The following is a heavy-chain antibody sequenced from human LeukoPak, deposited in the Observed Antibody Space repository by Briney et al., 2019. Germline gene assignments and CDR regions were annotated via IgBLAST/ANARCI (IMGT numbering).Heavy chain of an antibody. CDR2: IKLDGSEK. J-gene: IGHJ4*02. D-gene: IGHD3-3*01. CDR1: GFTFGKYW. V-gene: IGHV3-7*03. Sequence: GGSLRLSCVASGFTFGKYWMSWVRQAPGKGLEWVANIKLDGSEKNYVDSVKGRFTISRDNTKNSLYLQMNSLSAEDTAVFYCARDQYDTWSRRGNFDSWGQGTLVIVSS. CDR3: ARDQYDTWSRRGNFDS.